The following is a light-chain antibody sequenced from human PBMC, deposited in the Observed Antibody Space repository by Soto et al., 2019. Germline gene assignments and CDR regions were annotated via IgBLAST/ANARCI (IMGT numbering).Light chain of an antibody. CDR3: SSYKSRSTDV. Sequence: QSALTQPASVSGSPGQSITISCTGTSSDVGGYKYVSWYQQHPGKAPKLMIYEVSRRPSGVSNRFSGSKSGNTASLTISGLQAEDEADYYCSSYKSRSTDVFGTGTKLTVL. CDR1: SSDVGGYKY. J-gene: IGLJ1*01. CDR2: EVS. V-gene: IGLV2-14*01.